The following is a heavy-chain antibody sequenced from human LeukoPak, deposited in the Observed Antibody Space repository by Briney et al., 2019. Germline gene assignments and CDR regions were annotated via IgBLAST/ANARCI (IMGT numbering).Heavy chain of an antibody. CDR2: INHSGST. J-gene: IGHJ5*02. D-gene: IGHD4-17*01. CDR1: GGSFSGYY. V-gene: IGHV4-34*01. CDR3: ARGRTVKVRFGWFDP. Sequence: SETLSLTCAVYGGSFSGYYWSWIRQTPGKGLEWVGEINHSGSTNYNPSLKSRVTISVDTSKNQFSLKLSSVTAADTAVYYCARGRTVKVRFGWFDPWGQGTLVTVSS.